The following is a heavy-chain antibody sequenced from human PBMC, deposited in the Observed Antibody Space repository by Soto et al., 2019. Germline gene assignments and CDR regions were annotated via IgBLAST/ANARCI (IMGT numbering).Heavy chain of an antibody. Sequence: PGGSVRLSCAASGFTFSSYGMHWVRQAPGKGLEWVAVIWYDGSNKYYADSVKGRFTISRDNSKNTLYLQMNSLRAEDTAVYYCATQPDDSSGNYLEGYYYYGMDVWGQGTTVTVSS. D-gene: IGHD3-22*01. CDR2: IWYDGSNK. CDR1: GFTFSSYG. V-gene: IGHV3-33*01. CDR3: ATQPDDSSGNYLEGYYYYGMDV. J-gene: IGHJ6*02.